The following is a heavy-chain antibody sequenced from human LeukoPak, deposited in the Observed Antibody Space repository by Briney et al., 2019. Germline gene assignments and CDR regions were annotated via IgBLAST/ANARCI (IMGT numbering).Heavy chain of an antibody. D-gene: IGHD3-3*01. CDR3: AKARFLEWLLFYFDY. CDR1: GFTFSSYA. V-gene: IGHV3-23*01. CDR2: IGGSGGST. Sequence: GGSLRLSCAASGFTFSSYAMSWVRQAPGKGLEWVSAIGGSGGSTYYADSVKGRFTISRDNSKNTLYLQMNSLRAEDTAVYYCAKARFLEWLLFYFDYWGQGTLVTVSS. J-gene: IGHJ4*02.